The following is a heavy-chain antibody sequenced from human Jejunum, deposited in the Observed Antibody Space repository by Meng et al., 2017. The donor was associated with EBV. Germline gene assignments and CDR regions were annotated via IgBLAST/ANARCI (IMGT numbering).Heavy chain of an antibody. CDR2: MSPNSGNT. J-gene: IGHJ4*02. CDR1: GYSFHRYD. V-gene: IGHV1-8*02. D-gene: IGHD6-13*01. CDR3: ARGVAAGFDY. Sequence: VQLVHHGAEGKNPGAAVKVSCKASGYSFHRYDINSVRQATGQGREWMGWMSPNSGNTGYAQKFQGRVTMTRDTSISTAYMELSSLRSEDTAVYYCARGVAAGFDYWGQGTLVTVSS.